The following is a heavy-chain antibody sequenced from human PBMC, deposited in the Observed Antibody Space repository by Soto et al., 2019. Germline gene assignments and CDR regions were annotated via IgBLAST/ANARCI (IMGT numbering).Heavy chain of an antibody. V-gene: IGHV3-48*03. CDR1: GFTFSSYE. J-gene: IGHJ4*02. Sequence: PGGSLRLSCAASGFTFSSYEMNWVRQAPGKGLEWVSYISSSGSTIYYADSVKGRFTISRDNAKNSPYLQMNSLRAEDTAVYYCARDNKGLDYWGQGTLVTVSS. CDR2: ISSSGSTI. CDR3: ARDNKGLDY.